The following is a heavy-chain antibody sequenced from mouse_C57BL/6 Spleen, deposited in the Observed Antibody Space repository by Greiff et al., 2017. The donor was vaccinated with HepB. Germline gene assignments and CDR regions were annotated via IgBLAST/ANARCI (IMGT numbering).Heavy chain of an antibody. J-gene: IGHJ2*01. CDR3: ARREGSYFDY. Sequence: EVKLQESGGGLVKPGGSLKLSCAASGFTFSDYGMHWVRQAPEKGLEWVAYISSGSSTIYYADTVKGRFTISRDNAKNTLFLQMTSLRSEDTAMYYCARREGSYFDYWGQGTTLTVSS. V-gene: IGHV5-17*01. CDR2: ISSGSSTI. CDR1: GFTFSDYG.